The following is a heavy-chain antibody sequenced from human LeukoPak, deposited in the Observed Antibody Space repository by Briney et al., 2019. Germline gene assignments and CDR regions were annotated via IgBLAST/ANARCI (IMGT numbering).Heavy chain of an antibody. Sequence: HPGGSLRLSCAASGFTFSSYSMNWVRQAPGKGLEWVSCISSSSSTIYYADSVKGRFTISRDNAKNSLYLQMNSLRAEDTAVYYCASGSGSYIGYWGQGTLVTVSS. CDR1: GFTFSSYS. J-gene: IGHJ4*02. CDR2: ISSSSSTI. D-gene: IGHD1-26*01. V-gene: IGHV3-48*04. CDR3: ASGSGSYIGY.